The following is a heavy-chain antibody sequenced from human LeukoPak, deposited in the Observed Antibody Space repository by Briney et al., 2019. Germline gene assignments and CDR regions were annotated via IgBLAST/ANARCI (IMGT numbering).Heavy chain of an antibody. J-gene: IGHJ3*02. CDR1: GGSISSYY. V-gene: IGHV4-4*07. D-gene: IGHD1-20*01. CDR2: TYTSGST. Sequence: SETLSLTCTVSGGSISSYYWSWIRQPAGKGLEWIGRTYTSGSTNYNPSLKSRVTMSVDTSKNQFSLKLSSVTAADTAVYYCARGDPYYNWNDRKAFDIWGQGTMVTVSS. CDR3: ARGDPYYNWNDRKAFDI.